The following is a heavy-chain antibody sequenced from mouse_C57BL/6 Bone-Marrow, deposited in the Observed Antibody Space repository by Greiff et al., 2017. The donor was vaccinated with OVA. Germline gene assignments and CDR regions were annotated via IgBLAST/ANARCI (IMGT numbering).Heavy chain of an antibody. CDR2: IYPGDGDT. Sequence: QVQLKQSGPELVKPGASVKISCKASGYAFSSSWMNWVKQRPGQGLEWIGRIYPGDGDTNYNGKFKGKATLTADKSSSTAYMQLSSLTSEDSAVYFCALTYYSPFAYWGQGTLVTVSA. V-gene: IGHV1-82*01. D-gene: IGHD2-10*01. J-gene: IGHJ3*01. CDR1: GYAFSSSW. CDR3: ALTYYSPFAY.